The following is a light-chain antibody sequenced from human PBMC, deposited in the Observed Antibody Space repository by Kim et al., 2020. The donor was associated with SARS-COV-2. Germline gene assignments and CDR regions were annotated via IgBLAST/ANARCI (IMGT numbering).Light chain of an antibody. CDR3: QQYGSSPYT. Sequence: EIVLTQSPGSLSLSPGERATLSCRASQSDNNKYLAWYQQKPGQAPRLLIYATSSRAAGIPARFSGSGSGTDFIFTISGLEPEDFAVYYCQQYGSSPYTFGQGTKLEI. CDR1: QSDNNKY. CDR2: ATS. J-gene: IGKJ2*01. V-gene: IGKV3-20*01.